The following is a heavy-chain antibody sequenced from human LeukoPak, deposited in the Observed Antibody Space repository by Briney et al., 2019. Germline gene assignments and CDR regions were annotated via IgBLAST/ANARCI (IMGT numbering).Heavy chain of an antibody. D-gene: IGHD3-22*01. V-gene: IGHV3-20*04. CDR1: GFTFDDYG. CDR2: INWNGGST. J-gene: IGHJ4*02. Sequence: GGSLRLSCAASGFTFDDYGMSWVRQAPGKGLEWVSGINWNGGSTGYADSVKGRFTISRDNAKNSLYLQMNSLRAEDTALYYCARDWAGGDYYDSSGNYFGYWGQGTLVTVSS. CDR3: ARDWAGGDYYDSSGNYFGY.